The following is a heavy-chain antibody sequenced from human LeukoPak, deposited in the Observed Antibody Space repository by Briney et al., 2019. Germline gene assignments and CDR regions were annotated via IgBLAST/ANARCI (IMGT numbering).Heavy chain of an antibody. J-gene: IGHJ4*02. CDR3: ASGISYYYDSSGYYPFDY. CDR1: GGSISSSSYY. D-gene: IGHD3-22*01. Sequence: SGTLSLTCTVSGGSISSSSYYWGWIRQPPGKGLEWIGSIYYSGSAYYNPSLKSRVTISVDTSKNQFSLKLSSVTAADTAVYYCASGISYYYDSSGYYPFDYWGQGTLVTVSS. V-gene: IGHV4-39*01. CDR2: IYYSGSA.